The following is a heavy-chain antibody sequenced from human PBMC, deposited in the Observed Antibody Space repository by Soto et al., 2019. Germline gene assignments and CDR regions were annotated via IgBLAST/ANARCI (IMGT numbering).Heavy chain of an antibody. J-gene: IGHJ4*02. Sequence: NPSETLSLTCAVSGGSISSGGYSWGWIRQPPGKGLEWIGYIYHSGSTYYNPSLKSRVTISVDRSKNQFSLKLSSVTAADTAVYCWAGGPDQGGQETLSTVPS. V-gene: IGHV4-30-2*01. CDR1: GGSISSGGYS. CDR3: AGGPDQ. CDR2: IYHSGST. D-gene: IGHD2-2*01.